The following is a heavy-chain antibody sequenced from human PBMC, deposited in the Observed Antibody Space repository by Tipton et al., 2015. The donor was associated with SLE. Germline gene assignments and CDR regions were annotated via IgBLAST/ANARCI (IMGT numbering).Heavy chain of an antibody. CDR1: GFTFSSYA. Sequence: SLRLSCAASGFTFSSYAMHWVRQAPGKGLEYVSAISSNGGGTYYADSVKGRFTISRDNSKNTLYLQMGSLRAEDTAVYYCARRDFWSGYPPYGMDVWGQGTTVTVSS. V-gene: IGHV3-64*02. D-gene: IGHD3-3*01. J-gene: IGHJ6*02. CDR2: ISSNGGGT. CDR3: ARRDFWSGYPPYGMDV.